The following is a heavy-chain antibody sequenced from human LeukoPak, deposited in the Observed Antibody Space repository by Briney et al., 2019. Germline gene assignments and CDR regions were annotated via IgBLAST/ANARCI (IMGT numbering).Heavy chain of an antibody. CDR3: ARDAIDSSGFDFDY. D-gene: IGHD3-22*01. Sequence: GESLRLSCAASGFTFSDYYMTWIRQAPGKGLEWISYISTSAGTIYYADSVKGRFTISRDNAKNSLYLQLNSLRAEDTAVYYCARDAIDSSGFDFDYWGQGTLVTVSS. CDR2: ISTSAGTI. CDR1: GFTFSDYY. J-gene: IGHJ4*02. V-gene: IGHV3-11*01.